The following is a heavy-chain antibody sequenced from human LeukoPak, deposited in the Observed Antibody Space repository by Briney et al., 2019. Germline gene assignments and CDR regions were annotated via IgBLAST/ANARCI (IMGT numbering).Heavy chain of an antibody. D-gene: IGHD2-15*01. Sequence: GGSLRLSCAASGFTFSNYGMHWVRQAPGKGLEWVAVVSYDGSNKYYADSVKGRFTISRDNSKNTLYLEMNSLRAEDTAVYYCAKDRGYCSGGSCYFIDYWGQGTLVTVST. CDR3: AKDRGYCSGGSCYFIDY. J-gene: IGHJ4*02. V-gene: IGHV3-30*18. CDR2: VSYDGSNK. CDR1: GFTFSNYG.